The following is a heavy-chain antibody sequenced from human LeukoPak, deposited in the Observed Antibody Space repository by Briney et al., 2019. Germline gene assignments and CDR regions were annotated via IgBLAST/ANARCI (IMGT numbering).Heavy chain of an antibody. CDR1: GGSISSGSYY. CDR2: IYTSGST. D-gene: IGHD5-18*01. Sequence: SETLSLTCTVSGGSISSGSYYWSWIRQPAGKGLEWIGRIYTSGSTNYNPSLKSRVTISVDTSKNQFSLKLSSVTAADTAVYYCAVGTAMVEYWGQGTLVTVSS. J-gene: IGHJ4*02. CDR3: AVGTAMVEY. V-gene: IGHV4-61*02.